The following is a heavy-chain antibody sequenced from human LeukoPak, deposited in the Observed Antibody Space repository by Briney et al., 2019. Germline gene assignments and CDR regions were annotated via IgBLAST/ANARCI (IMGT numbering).Heavy chain of an antibody. D-gene: IGHD6-13*01. CDR1: GGSISSYY. CDR2: IYYSGST. J-gene: IGHJ1*01. CDR3: ASLPYSSSWEYFQH. Sequence: PSETLSLTCTVSGGSISSYYWSWIRQPPGKGLEWIGYIYYSGSTNYNPSLKSRVTISVDTSKNQFSLKLSSVTAADTAVYYCASLPYSSSWEYFQHWGQGTLVTVSS. V-gene: IGHV4-59*01.